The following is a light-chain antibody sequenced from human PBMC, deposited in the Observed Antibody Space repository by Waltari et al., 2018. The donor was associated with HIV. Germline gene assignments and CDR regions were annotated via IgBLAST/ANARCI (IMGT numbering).Light chain of an antibody. Sequence: SALTQPASVSGSPGQSITISCTGPSNDVGGYNYVSWYQQHPGKVPKLMINDVSNRPSGVSYRFSGSKSGNTASLTISGLQAEDEADYYCSSYTSSTYVVFGGGTKLTVL. CDR1: SNDVGGYNY. CDR3: SSYTSSTYVV. CDR2: DVS. J-gene: IGLJ2*01. V-gene: IGLV2-14*03.